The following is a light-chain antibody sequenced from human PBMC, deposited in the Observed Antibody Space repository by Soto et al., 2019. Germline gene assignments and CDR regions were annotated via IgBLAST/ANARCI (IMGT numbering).Light chain of an antibody. V-gene: IGKV1-5*03. CDR2: KAS. Sequence: DIQMTQSPSTLSASVGDRVTITCRASQTISSWLAWYQQKPGKDPKLLIYKASSLESGVPSRFSGSGSGTEFTLTISSLQPDDFATYYCQQYNSQYTFGQGTQLEIK. J-gene: IGKJ2*01. CDR1: QTISSW. CDR3: QQYNSQYT.